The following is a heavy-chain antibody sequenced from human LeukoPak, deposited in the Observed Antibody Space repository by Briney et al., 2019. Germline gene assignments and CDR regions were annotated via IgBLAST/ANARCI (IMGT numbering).Heavy chain of an antibody. CDR3: ARTPRRYYGSGSSFDY. CDR2: INHSGST. D-gene: IGHD3-10*01. CDR1: GGSFSGYY. J-gene: IGHJ4*02. V-gene: IGHV4-34*01. Sequence: SETLSLTCAIYGGSFSGYYWSWIRQPPGKGLEWIGEINHSGSTNYNPSLKSRVTISVDTSKNQFSLKLSSVTAADTAVYYCARTPRRYYGSGSSFDYWGQGTLVTVSS.